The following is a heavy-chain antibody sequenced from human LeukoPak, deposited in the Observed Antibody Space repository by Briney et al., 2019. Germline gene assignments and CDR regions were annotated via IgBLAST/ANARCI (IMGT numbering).Heavy chain of an antibody. J-gene: IGHJ4*02. CDR1: GFTFSSHG. CDR3: TEEGATGSRYNFDY. Sequence: GGSLRLSCAASGFTFSSHGMHWVRQAPGKGLGWVAVISDDGGTEYYADSVKGRFTISRDNSKNTVSLQMNSLRDDDTAVFYCTEEGATGSRYNFDYWGQGTLVTVSS. D-gene: IGHD2-15*01. CDR2: ISDDGGTE. V-gene: IGHV3-30*18.